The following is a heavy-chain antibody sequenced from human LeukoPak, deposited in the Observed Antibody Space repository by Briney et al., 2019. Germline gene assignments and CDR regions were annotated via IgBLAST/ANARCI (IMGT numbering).Heavy chain of an antibody. D-gene: IGHD1-26*01. CDR1: GFTFSSYE. J-gene: IGHJ4*02. V-gene: IGHV3-48*03. CDR3: ARGAYGGASTFDY. CDR2: ISSSGSTI. Sequence: PGGSLRLSCAACGFTFSSYEMNWVRQAPGKGLEGGSYISSSGSTIYYADSVKGRFTISRDNAKNSLYLQMNSLRAEDTAVYYCARGAYGGASTFDYWGQGTLVTVSS.